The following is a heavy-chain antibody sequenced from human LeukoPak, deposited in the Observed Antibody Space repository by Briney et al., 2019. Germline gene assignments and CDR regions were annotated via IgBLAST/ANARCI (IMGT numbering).Heavy chain of an antibody. V-gene: IGHV1-2*02. Sequence: GASVKVSCKASGYTFTGYYMHWVRQAPGQGLEWMGWINPNSGGTNYAQKFQGRVTMTRDTSISTAYVELSRLRSDDTAVYYCARDPYYDFWSGYEHPPYYYYYMDVWGKGTTVTVSS. CDR2: INPNSGGT. CDR3: ARDPYYDFWSGYEHPPYYYYYMDV. D-gene: IGHD3-3*01. J-gene: IGHJ6*03. CDR1: GYTFTGYY.